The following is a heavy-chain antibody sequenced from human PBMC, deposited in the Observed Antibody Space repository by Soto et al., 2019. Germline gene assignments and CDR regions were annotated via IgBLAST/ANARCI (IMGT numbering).Heavy chain of an antibody. CDR1: GYTFTSYG. D-gene: IGHD5-12*01. Sequence: ASVKVSCKVSGYTFTSYGISWVRQAPGQGLEWMGWISAYNGNTNYAQKLQGRVTMTTETSTSTAYMELRSLRSDDTAVYYCAREGRGYSGYDSALFYYYYGMDVWGQGTTVTVSS. J-gene: IGHJ6*02. CDR3: AREGRGYSGYDSALFYYYYGMDV. CDR2: ISAYNGNT. V-gene: IGHV1-18*04.